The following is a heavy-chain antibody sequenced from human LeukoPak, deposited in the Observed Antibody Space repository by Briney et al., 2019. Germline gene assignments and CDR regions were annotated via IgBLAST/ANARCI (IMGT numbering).Heavy chain of an antibody. CDR1: GFTFSNYA. Sequence: GGSLRLSCAASGFTFSNYAMSWVRQAPGKGLEWVSAISGSGGTTYYADSVKGRFTISRDNSKNTLYLQMNSLRAEDTAIYYCASLLWRGYTPFDYWGQGTPVTVSS. D-gene: IGHD5-12*01. J-gene: IGHJ4*02. V-gene: IGHV3-23*01. CDR2: ISGSGGTT. CDR3: ASLLWRGYTPFDY.